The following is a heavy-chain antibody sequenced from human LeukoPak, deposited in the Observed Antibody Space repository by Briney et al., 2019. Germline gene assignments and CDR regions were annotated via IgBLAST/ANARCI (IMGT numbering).Heavy chain of an antibody. CDR1: GYTFTSYD. V-gene: IGHV1-8*01. J-gene: IGHJ5*02. Sequence: GASVKVSCKASGYTFTSYDVNWVRQATGQGLEWMGWMNPNSGNTGYAQKFPGRVTMTTNTSISTAYMELSSLRSEDTAVYYCARGYCSSTSCYVWFDPWGQGTLVTVSS. CDR3: ARGYCSSTSCYVWFDP. CDR2: MNPNSGNT. D-gene: IGHD2-2*01.